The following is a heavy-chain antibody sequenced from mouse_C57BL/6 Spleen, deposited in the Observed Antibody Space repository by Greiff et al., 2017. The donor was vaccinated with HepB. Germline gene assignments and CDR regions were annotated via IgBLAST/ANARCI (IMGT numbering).Heavy chain of an antibody. CDR1: GYTFTSYW. CDR3: ARRGDGYYEVFAY. D-gene: IGHD2-3*01. Sequence: QVQLKQPGAELVKPGASVKLSCKASGYTFTSYWMHWVKQRPGRGLEWIGRIDPNSGGTKYNEKFKSKATLTVDKPSSTAYMQLSSLTSEDSAVYYCARRGDGYYEVFAYWGQGTLVTVSA. J-gene: IGHJ3*01. V-gene: IGHV1-72*01. CDR2: IDPNSGGT.